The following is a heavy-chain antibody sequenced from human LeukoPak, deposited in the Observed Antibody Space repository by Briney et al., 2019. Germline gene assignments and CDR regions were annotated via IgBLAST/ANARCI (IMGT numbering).Heavy chain of an antibody. CDR1: GYSISSGYY. J-gene: IGHJ4*02. CDR3: ASKPFLSGSFDY. CDR2: IYHSGST. D-gene: IGHD1-26*01. V-gene: IGHV4-38-2*01. Sequence: SETLSLTCAVSGYSISSGYYWGWIRQPPGKGLEWIGSIYHSGSTYYNPSLKSRVTISVDTSKNQFSLNLSSVTAADTAVYYCASKPFLSGSFDYWGQGTLATVSS.